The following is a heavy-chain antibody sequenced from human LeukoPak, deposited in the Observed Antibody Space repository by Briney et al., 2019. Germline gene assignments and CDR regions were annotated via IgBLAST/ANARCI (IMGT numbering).Heavy chain of an antibody. CDR2: IYYSGST. Sequence: SETLSLTCSVSGGSMTSYYWRWIRQPPGKGLEWIGYIYYSGSTYYNPSLKSRVTISLDTSKNQFSLMLSSVTAADTAVYYCARGANWFDPWGPGTLVTVSS. CDR3: ARGANWFDP. V-gene: IGHV4-30-4*01. J-gene: IGHJ5*02. D-gene: IGHD3-16*01. CDR1: GGSMTSYY.